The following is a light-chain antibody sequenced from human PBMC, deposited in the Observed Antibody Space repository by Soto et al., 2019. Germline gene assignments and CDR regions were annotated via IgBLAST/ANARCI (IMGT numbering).Light chain of an antibody. CDR3: QQYDNWPRT. CDR1: QSVSSN. J-gene: IGKJ1*01. CDR2: GAS. Sequence: EIVMTQSPATLSVSPGERATLSCWASQSVSSNLAWYQQKSGQASRLLMYGASTRASGIPARFSGSGSGTEFTLTIGSLQSEDFAVYYCQQYDNWPRTFGQGTK. V-gene: IGKV3-15*01.